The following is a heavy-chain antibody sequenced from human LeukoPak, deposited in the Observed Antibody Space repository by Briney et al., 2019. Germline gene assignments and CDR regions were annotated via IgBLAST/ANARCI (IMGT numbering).Heavy chain of an antibody. CDR1: GFTVSSNY. CDR3: ARDPMDSSGWYRDAFDI. Sequence: PGGSLRLSCAASGFTVSSNYMSWVRQAPGKGLEWVPVIYSGGSTYYADSVKGRFTISRDNSKNTLYLQMNSLRAEDTAVYYCARDPMDSSGWYRDAFDIWGQGTMVTVSS. V-gene: IGHV3-53*01. D-gene: IGHD6-19*01. CDR2: IYSGGST. J-gene: IGHJ3*02.